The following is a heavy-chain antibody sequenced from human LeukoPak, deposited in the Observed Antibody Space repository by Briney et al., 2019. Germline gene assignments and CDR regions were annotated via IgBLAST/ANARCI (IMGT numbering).Heavy chain of an antibody. V-gene: IGHV4-34*01. D-gene: IGHD2-2*01. CDR1: GGSFSGYY. Sequence: SSETLSLTCAVYGGSFSGYYWSWIRQPPGKGLEWIGEINHSGSTNYNPSLKSRVTISVDTSKNQFSLKLSSVTAADTAVYYCARRSQLLFFALDYWGQGTLVTVSS. CDR2: INHSGST. J-gene: IGHJ4*02. CDR3: ARRSQLLFFALDY.